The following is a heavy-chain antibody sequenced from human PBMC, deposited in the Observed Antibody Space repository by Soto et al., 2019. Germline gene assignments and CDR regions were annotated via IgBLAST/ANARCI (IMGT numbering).Heavy chain of an antibody. CDR1: GYTLTELS. Sequence: ALVKVSCKVSGYTLTELSMHWVRQAPGKGLEWMGGFDPEDGETIYAQKFQGRVTMTEDTSTDTAYMELSSLRSEDTAVYYCATDRYDSSGYYYHWFDPWGQGTLVTVSS. J-gene: IGHJ5*02. D-gene: IGHD3-22*01. V-gene: IGHV1-24*01. CDR2: FDPEDGET. CDR3: ATDRYDSSGYYYHWFDP.